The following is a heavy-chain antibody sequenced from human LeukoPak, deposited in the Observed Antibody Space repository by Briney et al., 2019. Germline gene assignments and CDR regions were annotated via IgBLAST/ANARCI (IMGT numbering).Heavy chain of an antibody. D-gene: IGHD6-6*01. CDR3: EFVSSSPDYLRDY. V-gene: IGHV3-30*02. Sequence: TGGSLRLSCAASGFTFSSYGIHWVRQAPGKGLEWVSFIQYDGSNKYYADSVKGRFTISRDNSKNTLYLQMNSLRAEDTAVYYCEFVSSSPDYLRDYWGQGTLVTVSS. CDR2: IQYDGSNK. CDR1: GFTFSSYG. J-gene: IGHJ4*02.